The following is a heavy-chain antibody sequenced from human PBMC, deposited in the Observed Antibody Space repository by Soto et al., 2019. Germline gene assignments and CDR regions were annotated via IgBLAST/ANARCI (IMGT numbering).Heavy chain of an antibody. CDR1: GFTFSSYG. CDR2: ISYDGSNK. Sequence: QVQLVESGGGVVQPGRSLRLSCAASGFTFSSYGMHWVRQAPGKGLEWVAVISYDGSNKYYADSVKGRFTISRDNSKNSLYLQMNSLRAEDTAVYYCAKYNWNYGWFDPWGQGTLVTVSS. V-gene: IGHV3-30*18. J-gene: IGHJ5*02. D-gene: IGHD1-7*01. CDR3: AKYNWNYGWFDP.